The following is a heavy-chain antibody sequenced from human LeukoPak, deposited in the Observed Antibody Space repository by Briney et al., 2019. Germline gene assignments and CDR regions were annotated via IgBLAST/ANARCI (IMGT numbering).Heavy chain of an antibody. CDR2: ISSSSSYI. J-gene: IGHJ3*02. Sequence: PGGSLRLSCAASGFTFSSYSMNWVRQAPGKGLEWVSSISSSSSYIYYADSVKGRFTISRDNAKNSLYLQMNSLRAEDTAVYYCARAITLTWQQDAFDIWGQGTMVTVSS. CDR1: GFTFSSYS. V-gene: IGHV3-21*01. D-gene: IGHD1/OR15-1a*01. CDR3: ARAITLTWQQDAFDI.